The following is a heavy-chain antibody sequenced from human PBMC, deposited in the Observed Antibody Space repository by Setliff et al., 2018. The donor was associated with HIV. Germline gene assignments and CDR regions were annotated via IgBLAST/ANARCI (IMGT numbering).Heavy chain of an antibody. J-gene: IGHJ3*02. CDR3: VRVGAYAAFDI. CDR2: VNTDGSST. Sequence: GSLRLSCAASGFTFRTYWMHWVRQAPGKGLVWVSRVNTDGSSTNYADSVKGRFTISRDNAKSTLYLQMNSLRAEDTAVYYCVRVGAYAAFDIWGQGTMVTVS. CDR1: GFTFRTYW. D-gene: IGHD3-10*01. V-gene: IGHV3-74*01.